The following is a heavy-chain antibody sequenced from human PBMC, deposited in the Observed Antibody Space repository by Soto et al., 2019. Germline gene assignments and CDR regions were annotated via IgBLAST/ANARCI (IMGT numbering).Heavy chain of an antibody. V-gene: IGHV1-2*04. D-gene: IGHD6-6*01. J-gene: IGHJ4*02. CDR3: ARDTSSPSFSPGLHFDY. CDR1: GYTFTGYY. CDR2: INPNSGGT. Sequence: ASVKVSCKASGYTFTGYYMHWVRQAPGQGLEWMGWINPNSGGTNYAQKFQGWVTMTRDTSISTAYMELSRLRSDVTAVYYCARDTSSPSFSPGLHFDYWGQGTLVTVSS.